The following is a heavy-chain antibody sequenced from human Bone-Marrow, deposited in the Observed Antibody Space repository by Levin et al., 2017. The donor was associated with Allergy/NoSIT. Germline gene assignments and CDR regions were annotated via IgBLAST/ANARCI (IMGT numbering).Heavy chain of an antibody. V-gene: IGHV3-74*01. CDR1: GFNFNDYW. Sequence: GGSLRLSCAVFGFNFNDYWMHWVRQVPGKGLEWVGRVNYEGSSTNYADSVKGRFTISRDNAKDTLHLHMNRLTDDDTAVYYCARDTGDWKPSGTLDIWGQGTLVTVSS. CDR3: ARDTGDWKPSGTLDI. J-gene: IGHJ3*02. CDR2: VNYEGSST. D-gene: IGHD1-1*01.